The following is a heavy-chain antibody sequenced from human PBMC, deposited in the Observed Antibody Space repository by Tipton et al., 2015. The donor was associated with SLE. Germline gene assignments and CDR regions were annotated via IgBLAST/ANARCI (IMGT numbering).Heavy chain of an antibody. V-gene: IGHV4-59*11. CDR1: NGTISSHY. D-gene: IGHD5-24*01. CDR2: AYYSGST. J-gene: IGHJ4*02. CDR3: ARGVEMNTIVDY. Sequence: TLSLTCTVSNGTISSHYWSWIRQPPGKGLEWIGYAYYSGSTNYNPSLKSRVTMSVDTSKNQFSLKLTSMTAADTAVYYCARGVEMNTIVDYWGQGTLILVSS.